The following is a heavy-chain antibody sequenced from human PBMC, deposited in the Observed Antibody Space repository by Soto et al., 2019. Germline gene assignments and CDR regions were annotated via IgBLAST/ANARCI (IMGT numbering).Heavy chain of an antibody. Sequence: QVQLQQWGEGLLKPSETLSLTCAVYGGSFSGYYWSWIRLPPGKGLQWIGEINHSGSTNYNPSLKSRVTISVDTSKNQFSLKQSSVTAADTAVYYCARRGYSYAHLNPKRKAIDYWGQGTLVTVSS. CDR3: ARRGYSYAHLNPKRKAIDY. J-gene: IGHJ4*02. V-gene: IGHV4-34*01. D-gene: IGHD5-18*01. CDR2: INHSGST. CDR1: GGSFSGYY.